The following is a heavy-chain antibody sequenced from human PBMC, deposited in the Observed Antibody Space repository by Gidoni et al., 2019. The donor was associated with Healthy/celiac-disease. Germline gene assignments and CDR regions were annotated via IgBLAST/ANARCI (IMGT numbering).Heavy chain of an antibody. Sequence: EVQLVEAGGGLVQPGGSLRLSCAASGFPFSSYAMHWVRQAPGKGLEYVSAISSNGGSTYYANSVKGRFTISRDNSKNTLYLQMGSLRAEDMAVYYCARDHCSGGSCYSAWYWYFDLWGRGTLVTVSS. CDR1: GFPFSSYA. D-gene: IGHD2-15*01. V-gene: IGHV3-64*01. J-gene: IGHJ2*01. CDR3: ARDHCSGGSCYSAWYWYFDL. CDR2: ISSNGGST.